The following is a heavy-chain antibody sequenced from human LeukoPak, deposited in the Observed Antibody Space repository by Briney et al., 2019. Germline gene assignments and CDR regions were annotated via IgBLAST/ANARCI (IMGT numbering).Heavy chain of an antibody. D-gene: IGHD2-2*01. J-gene: IGHJ4*02. V-gene: IGHV3-48*02. CDR3: ARAAYASSPDY. CDR1: GFTFSVYS. Sequence: SGGSLRLSCAASGFTFSVYSMNWVRQAPGKGLEWVSYISPSSSDIFYADSVKGRFTISRDNAKNSLYLQMNSLGDEDTAVYYCARAAYASSPDYWGQGTLVTVSS. CDR2: ISPSSSDI.